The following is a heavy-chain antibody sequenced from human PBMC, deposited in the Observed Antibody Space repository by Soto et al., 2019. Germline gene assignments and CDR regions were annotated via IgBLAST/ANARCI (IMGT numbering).Heavy chain of an antibody. CDR3: ARATSGWYALFDY. V-gene: IGHV4-59*01. Sequence: PSETLSLTCTVSGGSISSYYWSWIRQPPGKGLEWIGYIYYSGSTNYNPSLKSRVTISVDTSKNQFSLKLSSVTAADTAMYYCARATSGWYALFDYWGQGTLVTVYS. CDR2: IYYSGST. J-gene: IGHJ4*02. D-gene: IGHD6-19*01. CDR1: GGSISSYY.